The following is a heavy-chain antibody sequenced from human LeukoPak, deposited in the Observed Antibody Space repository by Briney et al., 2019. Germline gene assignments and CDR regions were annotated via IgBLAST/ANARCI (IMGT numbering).Heavy chain of an antibody. CDR2: IYTSGNT. CDR3: ARLLEMTTIDY. V-gene: IGHV4-4*09. D-gene: IGHD5-24*01. Sequence: SETLSLTCTVSGGSFTSYYWSWIRQPPGKGLEWIGYIYTSGNTNYNPSLKSRVTMSVDTSKNQFSLRLSALTAADTAVYYCARLLEMTTIDYWGQGTLVTVSS. CDR1: GGSFTSYY. J-gene: IGHJ4*02.